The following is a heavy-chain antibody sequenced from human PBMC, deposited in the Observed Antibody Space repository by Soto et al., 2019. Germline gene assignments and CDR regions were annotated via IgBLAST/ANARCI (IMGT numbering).Heavy chain of an antibody. Sequence: GGSLRLSCAASGFTFSSYAMHWVRQAPCKGLEWVAVISYDGSNKYYADSVKGRFTISRDNSKNTLYLQMNSLRAEDTAVYYCARDRRSMSGYDAFDIWGQGTMVTVSS. CDR3: ARDRRSMSGYDAFDI. J-gene: IGHJ3*02. D-gene: IGHD3-10*01. V-gene: IGHV3-30*04. CDR2: ISYDGSNK. CDR1: GFTFSSYA.